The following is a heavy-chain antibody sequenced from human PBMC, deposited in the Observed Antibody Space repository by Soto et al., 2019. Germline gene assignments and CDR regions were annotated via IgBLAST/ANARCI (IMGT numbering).Heavy chain of an antibody. CDR3: ARLEYYYGSGSRTYYYYGMDV. J-gene: IGHJ6*02. CDR2: IIPIFGTA. D-gene: IGHD3-10*01. CDR1: GGTFSSYA. V-gene: IGHV1-69*01. Sequence: QVQLVQSGAEVKKPGSSVKVSCKASGGTFSSYAISWVRQAPGQWLEWMGGIIPIFGTANYAQKFHGRVTITADESTCTAYMELSSLRSEDTSVYYFARLEYYYGSGSRTYYYYGMDVWGQVTTVTVSS.